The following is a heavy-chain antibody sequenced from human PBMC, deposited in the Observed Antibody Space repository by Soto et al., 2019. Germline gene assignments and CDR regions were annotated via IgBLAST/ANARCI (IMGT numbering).Heavy chain of an antibody. CDR2: LYTEGTT. D-gene: IGHD3-16*01. V-gene: IGHV3-53*01. J-gene: IGHJ6*02. Sequence: GGALRLSCGASGLTVSHNYMAWFRQAPEMGLEWVSILYTEGTTYYADSVKGRFTISRDSSKNTLFLQMGSLRAEDTAVYYCLRPRPSGENYGMDVWGQGTTVTVSS. CDR1: GLTVSHNY. CDR3: LRPRPSGENYGMDV.